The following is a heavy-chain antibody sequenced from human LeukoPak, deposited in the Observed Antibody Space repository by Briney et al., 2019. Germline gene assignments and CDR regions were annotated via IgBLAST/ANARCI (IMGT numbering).Heavy chain of an antibody. CDR2: ISSSSSTI. J-gene: IGHJ5*02. D-gene: IGHD3-10*01. Sequence: PGGSLRLSCAASGFTFSSYWMSWVRQAPGKGLEWVSYISSSSSTIYYADSVKGRFTISRDNAKNSLYLQMNSLRAEDTAVYYCARALIGRHLWFGEFDLWFDPWGQGTLVTVSS. CDR1: GFTFSSYW. CDR3: ARALIGRHLWFGEFDLWFDP. V-gene: IGHV3-48*01.